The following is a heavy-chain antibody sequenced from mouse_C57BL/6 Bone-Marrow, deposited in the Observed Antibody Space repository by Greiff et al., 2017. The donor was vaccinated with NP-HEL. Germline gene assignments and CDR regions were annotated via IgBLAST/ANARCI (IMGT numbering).Heavy chain of an antibody. Sequence: QVQLQQPGAELVKPGASVKLSCKASGYTFTSYWMHWVKQRPGRGLAWIGRIDPTSGGTKYNEKFKSKATLTVDKPSSTAYMQLSSLTSEDSAVDYCARGLRQEAGFAYWGQGTLVTVSA. J-gene: IGHJ3*01. V-gene: IGHV1-72*01. CDR2: IDPTSGGT. CDR3: ARGLRQEAGFAY. D-gene: IGHD2-2*01. CDR1: GYTFTSYW.